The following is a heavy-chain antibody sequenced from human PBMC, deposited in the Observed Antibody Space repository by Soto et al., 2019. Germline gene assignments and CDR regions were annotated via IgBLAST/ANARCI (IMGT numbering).Heavy chain of an antibody. CDR1: GGSISSSSYY. J-gene: IGHJ6*02. V-gene: IGHV4-39*01. Sequence: PSETLSLTCTVSGGSISSSSYYWGWIRQPPGKGLEWIGSIYYSGSTYYNPSLKSRVTISVDTSKNQFSLKLSSVTAADTAVYYCAGPDDSSGYYEGVYYGGMDVWGQGTTVTGSS. D-gene: IGHD3-22*01. CDR2: IYYSGST. CDR3: AGPDDSSGYYEGVYYGGMDV.